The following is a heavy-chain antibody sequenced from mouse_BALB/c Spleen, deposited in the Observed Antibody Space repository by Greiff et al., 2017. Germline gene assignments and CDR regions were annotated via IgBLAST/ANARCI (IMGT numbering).Heavy chain of an antibody. Sequence: EVKLVESGPSLVKPSQTLSLTCSVTGDSITSGYWNWIRKFPGNKLEYMGYISYSGSTYYNPSLKSRISITRDTSKNQYYLQLNSVTTEDTATYYCARRSDGYYPYAMDYWGQGTSVTVSS. CDR1: GDSITSGY. V-gene: IGHV3-8*02. CDR3: ARRSDGYYPYAMDY. D-gene: IGHD2-3*01. J-gene: IGHJ4*01. CDR2: ISYSGST.